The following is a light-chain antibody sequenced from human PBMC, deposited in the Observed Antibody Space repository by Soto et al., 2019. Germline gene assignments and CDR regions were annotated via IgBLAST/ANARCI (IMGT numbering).Light chain of an antibody. CDR2: DAS. CDR1: QSVGTY. J-gene: IGKJ4*01. Sequence: EIVLTQSPAILSLSPGERATLSCRASQSVGTYLDWYQQKLGQAPRLLIYDASNRATGIPARFSGSGSGTDFTFTISSLEPEDFTVYYSQQRVNWLTFGGGTKVEL. V-gene: IGKV3-11*01. CDR3: QQRVNWLT.